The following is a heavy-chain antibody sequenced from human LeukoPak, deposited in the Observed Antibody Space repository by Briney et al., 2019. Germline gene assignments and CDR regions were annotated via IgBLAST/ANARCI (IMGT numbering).Heavy chain of an antibody. D-gene: IGHD2-2*01. J-gene: IGHJ6*02. CDR2: ISAYNGNT. V-gene: IGHV1-18*01. CDR3: ARDGGCSSTSCYESIYYYYGMDV. Sequence: ASVKVSCKASGYTFTSYGISWVRQAPGQGVEWMGWISAYNGNTNYAQKLQGRVTMTTDTSTSTAYMELRSLRSDDTAVYYCARDGGCSSTSCYESIYYYYGMDVWGQGTTVTVSS. CDR1: GYTFTSYG.